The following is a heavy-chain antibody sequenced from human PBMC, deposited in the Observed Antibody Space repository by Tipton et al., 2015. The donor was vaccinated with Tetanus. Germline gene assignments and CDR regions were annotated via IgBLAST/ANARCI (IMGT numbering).Heavy chain of an antibody. Sequence: TLSLTCSVSGGSISGSSYYWSWIRQPPGKALEWIGSIYYSGSTNYNPSLKSRVTISIDTSKNQISLKLSSVTAADTAVYYCARRSYCSSTRCFDAFDLWGQGTMVTVSS. J-gene: IGHJ3*01. CDR2: IYYSGST. CDR1: GGSISGSSYY. V-gene: IGHV4-39*07. D-gene: IGHD2-2*01. CDR3: ARRSYCSSTRCFDAFDL.